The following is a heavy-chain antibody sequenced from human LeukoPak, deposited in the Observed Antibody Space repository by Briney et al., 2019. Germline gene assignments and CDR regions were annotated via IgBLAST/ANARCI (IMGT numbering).Heavy chain of an antibody. J-gene: IGHJ6*02. CDR2: TYYRSKWYN. CDR3: ARARYSGYDWDYYYYYGMDV. D-gene: IGHD5-12*01. CDR1: GDSVSSNSAA. Sequence: SQTLSLTCAISGDSVSSNSAAWNWIRQSPSRGLEWLGRTYYRSKWYNDYAVSVKSRITINPDTSKNQFSLQLNSVTPEDTAVYYCARARYSGYDWDYYYYYGMDVWGQGTTVTVSS. V-gene: IGHV6-1*01.